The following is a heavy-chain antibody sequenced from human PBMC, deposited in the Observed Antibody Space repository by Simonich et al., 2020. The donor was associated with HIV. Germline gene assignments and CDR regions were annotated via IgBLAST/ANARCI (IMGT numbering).Heavy chain of an antibody. D-gene: IGHD3-16*02. V-gene: IGHV1-69-2*01. CDR2: VEPEKGEK. CDR1: GYTFTDYY. J-gene: IGHJ3*02. CDR3: ATKIIARDAFDI. Sequence: EVQLVQSGAEVKKPGATVKISCKVSGYTFTDYYMHWVQQAPGKGLEWMGLVEPEKGEKIYTEKFKGRVTITADTSTDTAYMELSSLRSEDTAVYYCATKIIARDAFDIWGQGTLVTVSS.